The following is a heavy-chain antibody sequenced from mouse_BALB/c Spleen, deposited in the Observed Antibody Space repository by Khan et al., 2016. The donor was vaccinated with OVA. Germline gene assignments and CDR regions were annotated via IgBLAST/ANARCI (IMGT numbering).Heavy chain of an antibody. J-gene: IGHJ3*01. Sequence: QILLVQSGPELKKPGETVKISCKASGYTFTNYGMDWVKQAPGKGLKWMGWINTYSGEATYPDDFKGRFAFSLETSASTAYLQINNLKDEDTATFFCSRREYYRFFAYWGQGTLVTVSA. CDR2: INTYSGEA. V-gene: IGHV9-3-1*01. CDR3: SRREYYRFFAY. D-gene: IGHD2-14*01. CDR1: GYTFTNYG.